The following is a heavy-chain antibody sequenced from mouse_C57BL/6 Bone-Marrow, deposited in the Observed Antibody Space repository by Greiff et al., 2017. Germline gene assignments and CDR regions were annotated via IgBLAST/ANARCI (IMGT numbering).Heavy chain of an antibody. J-gene: IGHJ4*01. D-gene: IGHD4-1*01. CDR3: ARRKLGRDPYYAMDY. CDR1: GYTFTSYG. V-gene: IGHV1-81*01. Sequence: QVQLQQSGAELARPGASVKLSCKASGYTFTSYGISWVKQRTGQGLEWIGEIYPRSGNTYYNEKFKGKATLTADKSSSTAYMELRSLTSEDSAVYSCARRKLGRDPYYAMDYWGQGTSVTVSS. CDR2: IYPRSGNT.